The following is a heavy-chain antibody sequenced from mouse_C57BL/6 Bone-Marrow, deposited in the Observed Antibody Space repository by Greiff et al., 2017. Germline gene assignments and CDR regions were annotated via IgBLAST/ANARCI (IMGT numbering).Heavy chain of an antibody. CDR3: ARGYDYDYAIDY. CDR1: GYSFPDFY. J-gene: IGHJ4*01. Sequence: EVQLQASGPELVKPGASVKISCKASGYSFPDFYMNWVKQSNGKSLEWIGVINPNYGTTSYNQKFKGKATLTVDQSSSTAYLQLNSLTSEDSAVYYCARGYDYDYAIDYWGQGTSVTVSS. D-gene: IGHD2-4*01. CDR2: INPNYGTT. V-gene: IGHV1-39*01.